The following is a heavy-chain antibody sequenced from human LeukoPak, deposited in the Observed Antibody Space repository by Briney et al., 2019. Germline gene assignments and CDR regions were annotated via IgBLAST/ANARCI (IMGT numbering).Heavy chain of an antibody. CDR3: ARGSRAQGNAFDI. Sequence: RSGGSLRLSCAASGFTFSSYWMHWVRQAPGKGLVWVSRINSDGSSTSYADSVKCRFSISREKAKNTLYLQMNSLRAEDTAVYYCARGSRAQGNAFDIWGQGTMVTVSS. CDR1: GFTFSSYW. V-gene: IGHV3-74*01. D-gene: IGHD3-10*01. J-gene: IGHJ3*02. CDR2: INSDGSST.